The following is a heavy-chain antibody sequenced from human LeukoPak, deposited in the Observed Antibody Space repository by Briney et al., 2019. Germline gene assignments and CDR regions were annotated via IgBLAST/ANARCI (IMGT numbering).Heavy chain of an antibody. D-gene: IGHD3-22*01. CDR1: SGSISTSNYY. V-gene: IGHV4-39*07. J-gene: IGHJ3*01. CDR3: ARVTVYYDSSTYCYLQSGAFDF. CDR2: IFYSGST. Sequence: PSETLSLTCTVSSGSISTSNYYWGWVRQPPGKALEWIGNIFYSGSTYYSPSLKSRVTISLDTSRNQFSLKLNSVTAADTAVYYCARVTVYYDSSTYCYLQSGAFDFWGQGTMVTVSS.